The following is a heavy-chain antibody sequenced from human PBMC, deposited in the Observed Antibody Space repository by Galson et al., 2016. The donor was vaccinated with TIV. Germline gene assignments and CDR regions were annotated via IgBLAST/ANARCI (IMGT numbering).Heavy chain of an antibody. CDR3: ARADYDNSGF. CDR2: IFPDDSDT. J-gene: IGHJ4*02. Sequence: QSGAEVKKPGESLKISCKGSGYSFPNYWIGWVRQMPGKGLEWMGVIFPDDSDTRYSPSFQGQVTISADKSINTAYLQWSSLKASGTAMYYCARADYDNSGFWGQGTLVTVSS. V-gene: IGHV5-51*01. CDR1: GYSFPNYW. D-gene: IGHD3-22*01.